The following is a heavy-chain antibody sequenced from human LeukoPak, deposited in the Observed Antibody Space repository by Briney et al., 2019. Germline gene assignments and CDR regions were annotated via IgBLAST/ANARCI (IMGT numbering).Heavy chain of an antibody. CDR1: GGSFSFYF. Sequence: AETLSLTCTVSGGSFSFYFWHWIRQPPGEGLDWIGEIDNRGSTQYKPSLRSRGIISIDTSGNHFSLKLTSVTAADTAVYFCARDSDSGFQWGQGMLVTVSS. V-gene: IGHV4-34*01. J-gene: IGHJ4*02. CDR2: IDNRGST. CDR3: ARDSDSGFQ. D-gene: IGHD3-16*01.